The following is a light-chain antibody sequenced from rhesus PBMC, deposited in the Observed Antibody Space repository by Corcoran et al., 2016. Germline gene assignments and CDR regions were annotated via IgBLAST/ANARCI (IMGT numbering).Light chain of an antibody. J-gene: IGLJ6*01. Sequence: QSAPTQPPSVSGSPGQAVTISCTGTSGDLGAFYAVSWYQQHPGKARKVMIYDVISRPSGVSDRFSGSKSANTASLSISGLQHEDAADYYGCSYSPRSTCVFGGGTKWTVI. CDR2: DVI. CDR3: CSYSPRSTCV. V-gene: IGLV2S7*01. CDR1: SGDLGAFYA.